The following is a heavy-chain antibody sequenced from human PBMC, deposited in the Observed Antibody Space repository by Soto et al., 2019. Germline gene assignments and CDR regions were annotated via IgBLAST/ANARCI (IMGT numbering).Heavy chain of an antibody. CDR2: INPHSGDT. V-gene: IGHV1-2*02. Sequence: ASVKVSCKSSGYTFINYYVHWVRQAPGQGLEWMGWINPHSGDTNYAQKFQGRVTMTRDTSISTVFVDLSRLTSDDTAVYYCARDGYPKLRYFDWLSNNYYYGMDVWGQGTTVTVSS. CDR1: GYTFINYY. CDR3: ARDGYPKLRYFDWLSNNYYYGMDV. J-gene: IGHJ6*02. D-gene: IGHD3-9*01.